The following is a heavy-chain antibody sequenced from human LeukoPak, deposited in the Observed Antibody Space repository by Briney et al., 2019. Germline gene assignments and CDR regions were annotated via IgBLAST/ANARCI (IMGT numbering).Heavy chain of an antibody. D-gene: IGHD2-15*01. V-gene: IGHV3-30*02. CDR3: AKQMVERPHYYYMDV. CDR1: GFIFSSFG. Sequence: GGSLRLSCAASGFIFSSFGMHWVRQAPGKGLEWVAFIQDDESNKFYADPVKGRFTISRDNSKNTLFLQMNSLRPEDTALYYCAKQMVERPHYYYMDVWGKGTTVTVSS. J-gene: IGHJ6*03. CDR2: IQDDESNK.